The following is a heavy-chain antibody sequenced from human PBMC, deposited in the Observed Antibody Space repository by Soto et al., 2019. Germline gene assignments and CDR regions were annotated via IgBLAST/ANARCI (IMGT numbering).Heavy chain of an antibody. CDR2: IYYRGST. CDR1: GGSISSGGYS. V-gene: IGHV4-61*08. Sequence: SETLSLTCVVSGGSISSGGYSWSWIRQPPGKGLEWIGYIYYRGSTNYNPSLKSRVTISVDTSKNQFSLKLSSVTAADTAVYYCATLPPRIVVVVLPIPSWGQGTLVTVSS. D-gene: IGHD2-15*01. CDR3: ATLPPRIVVVVLPIPS. J-gene: IGHJ4*02.